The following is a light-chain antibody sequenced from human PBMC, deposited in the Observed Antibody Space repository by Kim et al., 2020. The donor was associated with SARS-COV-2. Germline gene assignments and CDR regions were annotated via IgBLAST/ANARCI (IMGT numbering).Light chain of an antibody. J-gene: IGLJ2*01. CDR1: SLRSYY. CDR2: GKN. CDR3: NSRDSNDNVV. Sequence: SSELTQDPAVSVALGQTVRITCQGDSLRSYYATWYQQTPGQAPILVIYGKNNRPSGIPDRFSGSSSGNIASLTITGTQAGDEADYYCNSRDSNDNVVFGGGTQLTVL. V-gene: IGLV3-19*01.